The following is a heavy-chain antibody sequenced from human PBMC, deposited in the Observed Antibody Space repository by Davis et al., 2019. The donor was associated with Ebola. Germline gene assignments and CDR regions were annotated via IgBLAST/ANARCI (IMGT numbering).Heavy chain of an antibody. CDR1: GFTFGSYA. Sequence: GGSLRLSCAASGFTFGSYAMTWARQAPGKGLEWVSAVTSRGGSTYYTDSVKGRFTISRDNSKNTLYLQMTSLTVDDTAVYYCSKGGSGWPSDYSYGMGVWGKGTTVTVSS. CDR2: VTSRGGST. CDR3: SKGGSGWPSDYSYGMGV. J-gene: IGHJ6*04. D-gene: IGHD6-19*01. V-gene: IGHV3-23*01.